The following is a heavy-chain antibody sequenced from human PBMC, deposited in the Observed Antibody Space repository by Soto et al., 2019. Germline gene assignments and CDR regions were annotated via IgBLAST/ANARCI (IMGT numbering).Heavy chain of an antibody. Sequence: EVQLVESGGGLVQPGGSLRLYCGASGFTFTSYAMHWVRQAPGKGLEYVSGITSNGGTTYYASSVKARFIISRDNSKNTLYLQMGSLRAEDMAVYYCVRAAYGVGKLPPDYWGQGTLVTVSS. CDR3: VRAAYGVGKLPPDY. V-gene: IGHV3-64*01. J-gene: IGHJ4*02. CDR1: GFTFTSYA. D-gene: IGHD4-17*01. CDR2: ITSNGGTT.